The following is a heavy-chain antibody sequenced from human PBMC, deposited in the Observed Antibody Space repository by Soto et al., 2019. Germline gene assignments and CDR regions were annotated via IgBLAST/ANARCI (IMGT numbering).Heavy chain of an antibody. CDR1: GFTFSNYV. D-gene: IGHD3-22*01. CDR2: IPSRAGDNK. CDR3: AREDESSVHTGTFHH. J-gene: IGHJ1*01. V-gene: IGHV3-30-3*01. Sequence: QVQLVESGGGVVQPGRSLRLSCAASGFTFSNYVIHWVRQAPGKGLEWVALIPSRAGDNKQYADSVKGRFTISLDNSKNTLSLQMDSLRDEDTAVYYCAREDESSVHTGTFHHWGQGTQVTGSS.